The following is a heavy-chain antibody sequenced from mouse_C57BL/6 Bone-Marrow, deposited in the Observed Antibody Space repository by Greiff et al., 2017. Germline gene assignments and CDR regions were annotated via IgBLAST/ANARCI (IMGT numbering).Heavy chain of an antibody. D-gene: IGHD1-1*01. J-gene: IGHJ2*01. CDR1: GFSLTSYG. Sequence: VKVVESGPGLVQPSQSLSITCTVSGFSLTSYGVHWVRQSPGKGLEWLGVIWSGGSTDYNAAFISRLSISKDNSKSQVFFKMNSLQADDTAIYYCVRNGPPYYYGSSPFDYWGQGTTLTVSS. CDR3: VRNGPPYYYGSSPFDY. CDR2: IWSGGST. V-gene: IGHV2-2*01.